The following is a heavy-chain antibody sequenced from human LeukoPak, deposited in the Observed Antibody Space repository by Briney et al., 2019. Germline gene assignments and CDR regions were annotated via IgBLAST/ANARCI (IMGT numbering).Heavy chain of an antibody. D-gene: IGHD2-8*01. CDR3: ATGVIMVYAIPLIDY. V-gene: IGHV1-24*01. CDR1: GYTFTSYG. CDR2: FDPEDGET. Sequence: GASVKVSCKASGYTFTSYGISWVRQAPGKGLEWMGGFDPEDGETIYAQKFQGRVTMTEDTSTDTAYMELSSLRSEDTAVYYCATGVIMVYAIPLIDYWGQGTLVTVSS. J-gene: IGHJ4*02.